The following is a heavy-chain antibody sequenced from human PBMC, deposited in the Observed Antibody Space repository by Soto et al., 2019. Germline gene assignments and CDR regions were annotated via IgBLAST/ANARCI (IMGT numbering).Heavy chain of an antibody. V-gene: IGHV3-53*01. CDR3: ARGPNSDC. Sequence: EERLVQSGGGLVQPGGSLRLSCAAYGFSVGCNYMSWVRQAPGKGLELVSLIYSGGNPFYADSMKGRFTLSRDNSNNMLYLQMDSLSAEDTAVYYCARGPNSDCWGQGTLVIVSS. J-gene: IGHJ4*02. CDR1: GFSVGCNY. D-gene: IGHD2-21*01. CDR2: IYSGGNP.